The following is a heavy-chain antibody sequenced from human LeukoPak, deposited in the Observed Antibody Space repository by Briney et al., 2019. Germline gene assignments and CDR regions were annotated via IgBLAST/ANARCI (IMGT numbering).Heavy chain of an antibody. J-gene: IGHJ4*02. V-gene: IGHV3-23*01. CDR1: GFAFTSYV. CDR2: ISVSGDET. CDR3: AKHRSGSYYEAFDY. Sequence: GGSLRLSCAASGFAFTSYVMSWVRQAPGKGLEWVSGISVSGDETYYADSVKGRFTISRDNTKNTLYLKVNSLRAGDTAVYYCAKHRSGSYYEAFDYWGRGTLVTVSS. D-gene: IGHD3-10*01.